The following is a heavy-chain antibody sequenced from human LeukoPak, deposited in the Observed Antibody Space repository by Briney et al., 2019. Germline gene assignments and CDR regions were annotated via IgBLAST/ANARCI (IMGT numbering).Heavy chain of an antibody. J-gene: IGHJ4*02. D-gene: IGHD3-10*01. V-gene: IGHV1-2*02. CDR1: GYTFTSYG. CDR2: NNPNSGGT. Sequence: ASVKVSCKASGYTFTSYGISWVRQAPGQGLEWMGWNNPNSGGTNYAQKFQGRVTMTRDTSISTAYMELSRLRSDDTAVYYCANLWFGELPLLGYRGQGTLVTVSS. CDR3: ANLWFGELPLLGY.